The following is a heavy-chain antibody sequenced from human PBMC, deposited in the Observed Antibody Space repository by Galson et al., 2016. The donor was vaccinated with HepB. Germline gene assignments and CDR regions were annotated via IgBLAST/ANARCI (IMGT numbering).Heavy chain of an antibody. V-gene: IGHV3-21*01. CDR1: GFNFRTYS. CDR3: ARAKAAAGNFDY. J-gene: IGHJ4*02. CDR2: IDGSNDHI. Sequence: SLRLSCAASGFNFRTYSVNWVRQAPGKGLEWVSSIDGSNDHIHYEDSVKGRFTMSRDDAKNLLYLQMNSLRAEDTAVYYCARAKAAAGNFDYWGQGTLVTVSS. D-gene: IGHD6-13*01.